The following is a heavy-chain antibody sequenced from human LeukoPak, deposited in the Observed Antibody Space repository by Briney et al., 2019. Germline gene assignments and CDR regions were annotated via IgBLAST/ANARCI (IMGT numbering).Heavy chain of an antibody. V-gene: IGHV3-23*01. Sequence: GGSLRLSCAASGFTFSSYGMSWVRQAPGKGLEWVSVISGSGGSTYYADSVKGRFTISRDNSKNTLYLQMNSLRAEDTAVYYCAKKEQLWFEHYWGQGTLVTVSS. D-gene: IGHD5-18*01. CDR1: GFTFSSYG. CDR2: ISGSGGST. J-gene: IGHJ4*02. CDR3: AKKEQLWFEHY.